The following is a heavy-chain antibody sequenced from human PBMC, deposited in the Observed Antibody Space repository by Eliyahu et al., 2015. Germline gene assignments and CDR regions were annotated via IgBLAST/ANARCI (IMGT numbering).Heavy chain of an antibody. CDR2: IRNKANXYAT. CDR3: SSLAAGGTPDY. CDR1: GFXXRDSX. V-gene: IGHV3-73*02. J-gene: IGHJ4*02. D-gene: IGHD6-13*01. Sequence: EVQLVESGGGLVQPGGSLXLXCAAXGFXXRDSXIPWVRQASGKGLEXVGRIRNKANXYATAYAASVKGRFIISRDDSQNTAYLQMNSLKTEDTAVYYCSSLAAGGTPDYWGQGTLVSVSS.